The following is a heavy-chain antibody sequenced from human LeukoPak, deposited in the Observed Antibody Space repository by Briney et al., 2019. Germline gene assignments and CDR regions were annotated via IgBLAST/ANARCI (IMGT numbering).Heavy chain of an antibody. V-gene: IGHV1-2*02. CDR3: ARDRFKWELRCDAFDI. Sequence: GASVKVSCKASGYTFTGYYMHWVRQAPGQGLEWMGWINPNSGGTNYAQKFQGRVTMTRDTSISTAYMELSRLRSDDTAVYYCARDRFKWELRCDAFDIWGQGTMVTVSS. CDR2: INPNSGGT. CDR1: GYTFTGYY. J-gene: IGHJ3*02. D-gene: IGHD1-26*01.